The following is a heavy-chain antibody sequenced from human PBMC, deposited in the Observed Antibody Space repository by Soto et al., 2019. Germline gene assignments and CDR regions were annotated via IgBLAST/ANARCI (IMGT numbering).Heavy chain of an antibody. CDR2: IYSGGST. D-gene: IGHD3-10*01. V-gene: IGHV3-66*04. J-gene: IGHJ4*02. Sequence: GGSLRLSCAASGFTVSSNYMSWVRQAPGKGLEWVSVIYSGGSTYYADSVKGRFTISRDNSKNKLYLQMNSLRAEDTAVYYCARLNIFSGSYVSGYFDYWGQGTLVTVSS. CDR3: ARLNIFSGSYVSGYFDY. CDR1: GFTVSSNY.